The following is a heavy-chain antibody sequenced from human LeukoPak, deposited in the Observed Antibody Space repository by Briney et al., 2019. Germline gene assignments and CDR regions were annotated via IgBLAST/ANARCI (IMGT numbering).Heavy chain of an antibody. CDR1: GGSVSSSSYY. CDR3: ARDKAHSSTWEPYYYYMDV. V-gene: IGHV4-61*01. D-gene: IGHD2-2*01. J-gene: IGHJ6*03. CDR2: IYYSGST. Sequence: PSETLSLTCTVSGGSVSSSSYYWGWIRQPPGKGLEWIGYIYYSGSTNYNPSLKSRVTISVDTSKNQFSPKLRSVTAADTAIYYCARDKAHSSTWEPYYYYMDVWGKGTTVTISS.